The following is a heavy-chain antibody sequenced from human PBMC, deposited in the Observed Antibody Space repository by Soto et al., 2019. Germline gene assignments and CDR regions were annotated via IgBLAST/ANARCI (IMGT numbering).Heavy chain of an antibody. D-gene: IGHD4-17*01. CDR3: STAATTVTTIDY. Sequence: PGGSLRLSCAASGFTFGNAWMSWVRQAPGKGLEWVGRIKRKTDGGTTDYAAPVSGRFTISRDDSKNTLYLQMNSLKTEDTAVYYCSTAATTVTTIDYWGRGTLVTVSS. J-gene: IGHJ4*02. CDR1: GFTFGNAW. V-gene: IGHV3-15*01. CDR2: IKRKTDGGTT.